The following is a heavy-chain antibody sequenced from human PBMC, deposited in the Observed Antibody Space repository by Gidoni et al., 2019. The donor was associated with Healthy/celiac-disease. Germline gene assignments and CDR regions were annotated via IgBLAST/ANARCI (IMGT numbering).Heavy chain of an antibody. D-gene: IGHD3-10*01. Sequence: QVQLQESGPGLVRPSETLSLTCTVSGCSVSSGSYYWRWIRQPPGNGLEWIGYIYYSGSTHYNPSLKSRVTISVDTSKNQFSLKLSSVTAADTSVYYCARAYGSGIYYYYYGMDVWGQGTTVTVSS. V-gene: IGHV4-61*01. CDR3: ARAYGSGIYYYYYGMDV. CDR2: IYYSGST. J-gene: IGHJ6*02. CDR1: GCSVSSGSYY.